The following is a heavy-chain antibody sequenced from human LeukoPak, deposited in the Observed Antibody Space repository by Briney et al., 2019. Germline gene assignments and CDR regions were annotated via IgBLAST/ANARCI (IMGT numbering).Heavy chain of an antibody. CDR3: AKGLGIAVAGAFDI. CDR1: GFTFSSYW. J-gene: IGHJ3*02. Sequence: GGSLRLSCAAPGFTFSSYWMSSVRQAPGKGLEWVANIKQDGSEQYYVDSVKGRFTISRDNAKNSLYLQMNSLRAEDMGLYYCAKGLGIAVAGAFDIWGQGTMVTVSS. D-gene: IGHD6-19*01. CDR2: IKQDGSEQ. V-gene: IGHV3-7*03.